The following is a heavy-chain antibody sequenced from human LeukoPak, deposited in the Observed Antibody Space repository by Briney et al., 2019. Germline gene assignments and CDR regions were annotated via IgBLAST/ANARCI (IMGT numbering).Heavy chain of an antibody. CDR1: GGSISSYY. CDR3: AAQKGTMVLLES. J-gene: IGHJ4*02. CDR2: IYHSEST. Sequence: SETLSLICTVSGGSISSYYWGWIRRPPGQGLGWIVYIYHSESTHYTPSIKSRLIMSVATSKNQFSLTLRSVTAADKAVYYCAAQKGTMVLLESWGQGALVTVSS. V-gene: IGHV4-59*01. D-gene: IGHD4/OR15-4a*01.